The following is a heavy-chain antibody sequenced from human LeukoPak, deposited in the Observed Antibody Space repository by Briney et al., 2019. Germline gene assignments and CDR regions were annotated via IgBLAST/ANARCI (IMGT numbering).Heavy chain of an antibody. D-gene: IGHD6-25*01. CDR3: ARDQGGGSHRQAFDA. J-gene: IGHJ3*01. CDR1: GVSVTNADYY. CDR2: LYHTGSS. V-gene: IGHV4-61*08. Sequence: SETLSLTCAVSGVSVTNADYYWSWIRQPPGKRLEWIGYLYHTGSSNFSPSLKSRVIISLDTSKNQFSLNLTSVTAADTAVYYCARDQGGGSHRQAFDAWGQGTMVTVSS.